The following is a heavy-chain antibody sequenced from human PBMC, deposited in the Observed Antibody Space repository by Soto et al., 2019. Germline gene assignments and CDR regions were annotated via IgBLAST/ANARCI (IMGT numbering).Heavy chain of an antibody. Sequence: QVQLVQSGTEVKKPGASVKVSCKASGGTFSRSGFHWVRQAPGQGLEWMGMIVPSVDTTNYEHKFQARVTISADQFTSTVYMELRSLRSEDTAVYYCARCPQTPDTADPYAVDVWGQGTRVIVSS. CDR1: GGTFSRSG. CDR2: IVPSVDTT. CDR3: ARCPQTPDTADPYAVDV. D-gene: IGHD5-18*01. V-gene: IGHV1-69*18. J-gene: IGHJ6*02.